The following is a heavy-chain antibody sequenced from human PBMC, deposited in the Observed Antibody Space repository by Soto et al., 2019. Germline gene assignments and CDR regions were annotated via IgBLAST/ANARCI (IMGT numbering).Heavy chain of an antibody. CDR2: IYYSGTT. D-gene: IGHD2-2*01. Sequence: SETLSLTCSVSGGSISSGAYYWNWIRQHPRKGLEWIGYIYYSGTTYYNPSLGSRVSISADTSKNQFSLKLNSVTVADTAVYYCARDPSHLCASTSCHAFDIWGQGTMVTVSS. J-gene: IGHJ3*02. CDR1: GGSISSGAYY. CDR3: ARDPSHLCASTSCHAFDI. V-gene: IGHV4-31*03.